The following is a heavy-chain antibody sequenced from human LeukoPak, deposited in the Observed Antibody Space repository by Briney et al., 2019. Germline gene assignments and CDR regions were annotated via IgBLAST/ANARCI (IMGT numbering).Heavy chain of an antibody. CDR3: AKGKGDSSGYYYSSFDY. Sequence: GGSLRLSCAASGFTFSSYAMSWVRQAPGKGLEWVSAISGSGGSTYYAGSVKGRFTISRDNSKNTLYLQMNSLRAEDTAVYYCAKGKGDSSGYYYSSFDYWGQGTLVTVSS. J-gene: IGHJ4*02. CDR2: ISGSGGST. V-gene: IGHV3-23*01. CDR1: GFTFSSYA. D-gene: IGHD3-22*01.